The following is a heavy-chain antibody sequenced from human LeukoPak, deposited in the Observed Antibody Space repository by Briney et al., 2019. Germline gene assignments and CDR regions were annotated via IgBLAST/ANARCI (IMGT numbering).Heavy chain of an antibody. CDR2: INHSGST. D-gene: IGHD2-2*02. CDR1: GGSFSGYY. V-gene: IGHV4-34*01. CDR3: ARGRGSCSSTSCYIWFDP. J-gene: IGHJ5*02. Sequence: SETLSLTCAVYGGSFSGYYWSWIRQPPGKGLEWFGEINHSGSTNYNPSLKSRVTISVDTSKNQFSLKLSSVTAADTAVYYCARGRGSCSSTSCYIWFDPWGQGTLVTVSS.